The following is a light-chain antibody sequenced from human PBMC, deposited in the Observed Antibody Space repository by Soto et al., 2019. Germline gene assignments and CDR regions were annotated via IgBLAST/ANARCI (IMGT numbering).Light chain of an antibody. CDR3: QQSYSTWT. CDR2: AAS. CDR1: QTISSW. V-gene: IGKV1-39*01. J-gene: IGKJ1*01. Sequence: DIQMTHSRSTLFRSVGDRITISCRASQTISSWLAWYQQKPGIAPKLLIYAASSLQSGVPTRFSGSGSGAYFTLTISSLQPEDFATYYCQQSYSTWTFGQGTKVDIK.